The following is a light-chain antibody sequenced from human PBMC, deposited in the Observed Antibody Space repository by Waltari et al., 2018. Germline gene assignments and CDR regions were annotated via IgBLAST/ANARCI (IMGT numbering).Light chain of an antibody. Sequence: DIQMTQSPASLSASLGDRVTITCRASQNIGRYLNWYQQISGRAPKLLIYAASNLQRGVPSRFIGSGSGTDFTLTISGLQPEDLGTYYCQQGYSTWTFGQGTNVDSK. J-gene: IGKJ1*01. V-gene: IGKV1-39*01. CDR3: QQGYSTWT. CDR2: AAS. CDR1: QNIGRY.